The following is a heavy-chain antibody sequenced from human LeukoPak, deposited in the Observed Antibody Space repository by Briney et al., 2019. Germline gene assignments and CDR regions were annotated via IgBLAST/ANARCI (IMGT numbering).Heavy chain of an antibody. Sequence: PGGSLRLSCAASGFTFSSYNMNWVRQAPGKGLEWVSSISTSSSYIYYADSVKGRFTISRDNSKNTLYLHMNSLRAEDTAVYYCAKDKHYYDSSGFPPKDWGQGTLVTVSS. CDR1: GFTFSSYN. CDR2: ISTSSSYI. V-gene: IGHV3-21*01. J-gene: IGHJ4*02. D-gene: IGHD3-22*01. CDR3: AKDKHYYDSSGFPPKD.